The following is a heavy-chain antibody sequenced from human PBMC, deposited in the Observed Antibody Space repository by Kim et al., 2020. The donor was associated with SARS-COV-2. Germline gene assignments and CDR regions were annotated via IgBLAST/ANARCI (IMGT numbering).Heavy chain of an antibody. J-gene: IGHJ4*02. D-gene: IGHD3-16*01. CDR1: GFTFSNYG. CDR3: AKDPGRYAQGFDY. Sequence: GESLKISCAASGFTFSNYGMHWVRQAPGKGLEWVAVISSNGGSPYYADSVKGRFAISRDNSKNMLYLQMNSLRGEDTAVYYCAKDPGRYAQGFDYWGKGTLVT. V-gene: IGHV3-30*18. CDR2: ISSNGGSP.